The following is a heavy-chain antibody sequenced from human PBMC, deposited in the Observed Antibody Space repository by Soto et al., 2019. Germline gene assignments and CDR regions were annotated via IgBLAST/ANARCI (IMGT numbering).Heavy chain of an antibody. J-gene: IGHJ4*02. D-gene: IGHD5-12*01. Sequence: PGGSLRLSCAASRFTFSSYGMHWVRQAPGKGLEWVAVIWYDGSNKYYADSVKGRFTISRDNSKNTLYLQMNSLRAEDTAVYYCAREREAGYDLGSLDFDYWGQGTLVTVSS. CDR1: RFTFSSYG. CDR3: AREREAGYDLGSLDFDY. CDR2: IWYDGSNK. V-gene: IGHV3-33*01.